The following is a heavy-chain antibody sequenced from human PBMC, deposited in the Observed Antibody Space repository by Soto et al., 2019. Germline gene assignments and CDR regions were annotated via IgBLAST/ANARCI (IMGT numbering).Heavy chain of an antibody. D-gene: IGHD3-22*01. CDR1: GFTFSSYX. Sequence: XGSLRLSXXASGFTFSSYXXXXXXXXPGKXLEWVSXISXSGGSTYNADSVKGRFTISRDNSKNTLYLQMNSLRAEDTAVYYCAKVLLPYYYDSSGYYGFDYWGQGTLVTVSS. V-gene: IGHV3-23*01. CDR3: AKVLLPYYYDSSGYYGFDY. J-gene: IGHJ4*02. CDR2: ISXSGGST.